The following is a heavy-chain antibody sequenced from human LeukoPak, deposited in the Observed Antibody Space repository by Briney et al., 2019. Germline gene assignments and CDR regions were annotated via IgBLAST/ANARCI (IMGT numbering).Heavy chain of an antibody. CDR3: ARDSGSSTPSYFDY. D-gene: IGHD2-2*01. Sequence: GGSLRLSCAASGFTFDDYAMHWVRQAPGKGLEWVSGISWNSGSIGYADSVKGRFTISRDNAKNSLYLQMNSLRAEDTALYYCARDSGSSTPSYFDYWGQGTLVTVSS. V-gene: IGHV3-9*01. CDR1: GFTFDDYA. J-gene: IGHJ4*02. CDR2: ISWNSGSI.